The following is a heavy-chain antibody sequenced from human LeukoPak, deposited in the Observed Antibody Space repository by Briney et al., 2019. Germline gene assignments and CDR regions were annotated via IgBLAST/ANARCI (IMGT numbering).Heavy chain of an antibody. CDR1: GGTFSSYA. V-gene: IGHV1-69*13. Sequence: SVKVSCKASGGTFSSYAISWVRQAPGQGLEWMGGIIPIFGTANYAQKFQGRVTITADESTSTAYMELSSLRSGDTAVYYCARDGVVVVPAAWGYYYYMDVWGKGTTVTVSS. CDR3: ARDGVVVVPAAWGYYYYMDV. CDR2: IIPIFGTA. D-gene: IGHD2-2*01. J-gene: IGHJ6*03.